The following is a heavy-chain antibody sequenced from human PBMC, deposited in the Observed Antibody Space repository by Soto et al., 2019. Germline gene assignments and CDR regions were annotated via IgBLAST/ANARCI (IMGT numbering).Heavy chain of an antibody. D-gene: IGHD1-20*01. J-gene: IGHJ4*02. CDR1: GFNLRNYA. Sequence: GGSLRLSCVASGFNLRNYAMTWVRQSPGKGLEWVSLISANDVGTYYAESVKTRFTISTDQSRNTVYLQMDSLRADDTAIYYCAKAKNDYNWDNRPPFDYWGQGTLVTVS. V-gene: IGHV3-23*01. CDR3: AKAKNDYNWDNRPPFDY. CDR2: ISANDVGT.